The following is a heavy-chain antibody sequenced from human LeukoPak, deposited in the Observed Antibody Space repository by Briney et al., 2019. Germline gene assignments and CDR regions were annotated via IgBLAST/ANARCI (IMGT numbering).Heavy chain of an antibody. CDR1: GGSFSGYY. CDR2: INHSGST. J-gene: IGHJ3*02. Sequence: SETLSLTCAVYGGSFSGYYWSWIRQPPGKGLEWIGEINHSGSTYYNPSLKSRVTISVDTSKNQFSLKLSSVTAADTAVYYCARHYYDSSGSPHDAFDIWGQGTMVTVSS. V-gene: IGHV4-34*01. CDR3: ARHYYDSSGSPHDAFDI. D-gene: IGHD3-22*01.